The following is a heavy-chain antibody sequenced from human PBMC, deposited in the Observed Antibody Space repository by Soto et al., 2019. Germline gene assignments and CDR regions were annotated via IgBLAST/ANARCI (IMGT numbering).Heavy chain of an antibody. J-gene: IGHJ4*02. Sequence: EVQLVESGGGLVQPGGSLRLSCAASGFTVNSNYMTWVRQAPGKGLEWVSVIYSGGSTNYADSVKGRFTISRDNSKNTLYLQMNSLRTEDTDVYYCARGVSGNYYGGYWGQGTLVTVSS. D-gene: IGHD1-26*01. CDR3: ARGVSGNYYGGY. CDR1: GFTVNSNY. CDR2: IYSGGST. V-gene: IGHV3-66*01.